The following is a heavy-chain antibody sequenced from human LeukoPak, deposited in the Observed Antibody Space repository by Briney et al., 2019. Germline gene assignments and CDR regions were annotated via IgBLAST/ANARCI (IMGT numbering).Heavy chain of an antibody. CDR2: IKQDGTEK. D-gene: IGHD3-3*01. J-gene: IGHJ4*02. CDR1: GFTFSSYW. Sequence: GGSLRLSCAASGFTFSSYWMNWVRQAPGKGLEWVANIKQDGTEKYYVDSVKGRFTISRDNAKNSLYLQMNSLRAEDTAVYYCATYDFWSRYSKPFDYWGQGTLVTVSS. V-gene: IGHV3-7*01. CDR3: ATYDFWSRYSKPFDY.